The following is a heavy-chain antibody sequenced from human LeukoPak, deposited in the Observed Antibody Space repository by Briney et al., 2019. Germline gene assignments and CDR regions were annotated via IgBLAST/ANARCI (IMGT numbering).Heavy chain of an antibody. CDR2: ISGGGGST. V-gene: IGHV3-23*01. CDR1: GFTLSSYA. CDR3: AKEEATTTDFSYYYYSGMDV. Sequence: PGGSLRLSCAVSGFTLSSYALNWVRQSPGKGLEWVSGISGGGGSTYYADSVRGLFTISRDNSKNTLYLQMNGLRAEDTAVYYCAKEEATTTDFSYYYYSGMDVWGQGTTVTVSS. J-gene: IGHJ6*02. D-gene: IGHD1-1*01.